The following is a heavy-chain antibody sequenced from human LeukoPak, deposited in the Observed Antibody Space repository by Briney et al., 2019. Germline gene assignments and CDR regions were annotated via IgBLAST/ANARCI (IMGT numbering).Heavy chain of an antibody. V-gene: IGHV3-64*01. Sequence: RGGSLRLSCAASGFTFSSYAMHWVRQAPGQGLEYVSAISSNGGSTYYANSVKGRFTISRDNSKNTLYLQMGSLRAEDMAVSYCARVSQTLSFDYWGQRTLGTVSS. CDR3: ARVSQTLSFDY. CDR1: GFTFSSYA. D-gene: IGHD3-16*01. J-gene: IGHJ4*02. CDR2: ISSNGGST.